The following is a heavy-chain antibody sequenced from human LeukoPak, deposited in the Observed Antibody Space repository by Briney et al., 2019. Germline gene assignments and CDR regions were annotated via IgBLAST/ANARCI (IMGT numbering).Heavy chain of an antibody. CDR1: GFIFSSYW. Sequence: PGGSLRLSCGATGFIFSSYWMSWVRQAPGKGLEWVANIKHDGSEKFYVDSVKGRFTISGDNAKNSVYLQMNSLRAEDTAVYFCGRDAYRDRYFDYWGQGILVTVSS. J-gene: IGHJ4*02. CDR2: IKHDGSEK. D-gene: IGHD4-11*01. CDR3: GRDAYRDRYFDY. V-gene: IGHV3-7*01.